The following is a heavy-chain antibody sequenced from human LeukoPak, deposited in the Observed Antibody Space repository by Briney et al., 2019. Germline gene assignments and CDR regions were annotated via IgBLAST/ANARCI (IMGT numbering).Heavy chain of an antibody. J-gene: IGHJ3*02. V-gene: IGHV4-39*07. CDR1: GGSIRSTTYY. CDR2: IYYSGNT. Sequence: PSETLSLTCTVSGGSIRSTTYYWGWIRQPPGKGLEWIGSIYYSGNTYYSPSLMSRVTISVDTSKNQFSLKLSSVTAADTAVYYCARESPPGIAAAGAFDIWGQGTMVTVSS. D-gene: IGHD6-25*01. CDR3: ARESPPGIAAAGAFDI.